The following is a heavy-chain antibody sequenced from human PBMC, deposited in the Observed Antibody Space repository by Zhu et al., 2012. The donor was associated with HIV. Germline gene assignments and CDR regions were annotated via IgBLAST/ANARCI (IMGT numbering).Heavy chain of an antibody. Sequence: QVQLQESGPGLVKPSETLSLTCTVSGYSISSGYYWGWIRQPPGKGLEWIGSIYHSGSTYYNPSLKSRVTISVDTSKNQFSLKLSSVTAADTAVYYCARHYGGNSANAFDIWGQGTMVTVSS. V-gene: IGHV4-38-2*02. D-gene: IGHD4-23*01. CDR3: ARHYGGNSANAFDI. J-gene: IGHJ3*02. CDR2: IYHSGST. CDR1: GYSISSGYY.